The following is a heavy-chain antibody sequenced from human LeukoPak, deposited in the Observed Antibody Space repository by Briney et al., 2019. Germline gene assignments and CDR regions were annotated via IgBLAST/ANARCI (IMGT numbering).Heavy chain of an antibody. D-gene: IGHD1-26*01. J-gene: IGHJ4*02. CDR2: ITWNSDSI. V-gene: IGHV3-9*01. Sequence: QPGRSLRLSCAASGFIFDDYAMHWVRQAPGKGLEWVSGITWNSDSIDYADSVKGRFTISRDNAKNSLYLQMNSLRAEDTAVYYCAKAPPRSGRSYYFDYWGQGTLVTVSS. CDR1: GFIFDDYA. CDR3: AKAPPRSGRSYYFDY.